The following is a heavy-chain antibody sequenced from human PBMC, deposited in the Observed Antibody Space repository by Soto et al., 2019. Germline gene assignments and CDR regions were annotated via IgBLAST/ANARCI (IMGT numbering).Heavy chain of an antibody. D-gene: IGHD3-22*01. Sequence: EVQLVESGGGLAQPGGSLRLSCAGSGFTFSNYWMHWVRQTPGKGLVWVSHINSDGSTTNYADSVKGRFTISRDNAKNTEYLQMNSLRAEDTAVYYCAREGEGQYESSGYSSSEYFQYWGQGTLVTVSS. CDR3: AREGEGQYESSGYSSSEYFQY. V-gene: IGHV3-74*01. CDR2: INSDGSTT. CDR1: GFTFSNYW. J-gene: IGHJ1*01.